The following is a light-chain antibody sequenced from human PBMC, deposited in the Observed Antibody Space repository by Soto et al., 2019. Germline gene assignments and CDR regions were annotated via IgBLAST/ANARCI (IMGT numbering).Light chain of an antibody. J-gene: IGLJ1*01. V-gene: IGLV2-14*01. CDR3: SSYTSSSPFV. CDR2: DVS. Sequence: QSVLTQPASVSGSPGQSITISCTGTSSDVGGYNYVSWYQQHLGKAPKLMIYDVSNRPSGVSNRFSGSKSGNTASLTISGLQAEDEADYYCSSYTSSSPFVFGPGTKVTVL. CDR1: SSDVGGYNY.